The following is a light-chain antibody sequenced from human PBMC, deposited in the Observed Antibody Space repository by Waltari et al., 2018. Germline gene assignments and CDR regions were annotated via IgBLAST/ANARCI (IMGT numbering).Light chain of an antibody. CDR3: NSYTGSSSWV. CDR2: DVS. J-gene: IGLJ3*02. CDR1: SGDVGFYNY. V-gene: IGLV2-14*03. Sequence: QSALTQPASLSGSPGQSITISCTGTSGDVGFYNYLSRSQHHPGKAPRLLIYDVSDRPSGVSNRFSGSKSGSTASLTICGLQAEDEADYYCNSYTGSSSWVFGGGTKLTVL.